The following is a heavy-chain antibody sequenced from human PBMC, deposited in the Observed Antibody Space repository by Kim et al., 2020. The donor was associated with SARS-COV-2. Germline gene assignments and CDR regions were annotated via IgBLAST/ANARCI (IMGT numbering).Heavy chain of an antibody. D-gene: IGHD6-19*01. CDR2: ISSSGSTI. J-gene: IGHJ6*02. CDR1: GFTFSSYE. V-gene: IGHV3-48*03. Sequence: GGSLRLSCAASGFTFSSYEMNWVRQAPGKGLEWVSYISSSGSTIYYADSVKGRFTISRDNAKNSLYLQMNSLRAEDTAVYCCARAGPTSSGWPYYYYYYGMDVWGQGTTVTVSS. CDR3: ARAGPTSSGWPYYYYYYGMDV.